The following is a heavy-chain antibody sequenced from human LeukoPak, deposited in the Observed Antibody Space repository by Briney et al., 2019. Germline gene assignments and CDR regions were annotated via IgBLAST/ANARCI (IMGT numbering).Heavy chain of an antibody. J-gene: IGHJ5*02. CDR3: ARQNKIMITFGGAIVNWFDP. V-gene: IGHV4-39*01. Sequence: SETLSLTCTVSGGSISSSSYYWGWIRQPPGKGLEWIGSIYYSGSTYYNPSLKSRVTISVDTSKNQFSLKLSSVTAADTAVYYCARQNKIMITFGGAIVNWFDPWGQGTLVTVSS. CDR2: IYYSGST. D-gene: IGHD3-16*02. CDR1: GGSISSSSYY.